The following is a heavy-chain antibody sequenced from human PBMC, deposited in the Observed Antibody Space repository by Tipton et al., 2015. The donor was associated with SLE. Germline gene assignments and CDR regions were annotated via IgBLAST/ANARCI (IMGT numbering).Heavy chain of an antibody. CDR3: ASGNYYYMDV. CDR2: IKQDGSEK. J-gene: IGHJ6*03. CDR1: GFTFTSYA. Sequence: GSLRLSCAASGFTFTSYAMSWVRQAPGKGLEWVANIKQDGSEKYYVDSVKGRFTISRDNAKNSLYLQMNSLRAEDTAVYYCASGNYYYMDVWGKGTTVTVSS. V-gene: IGHV3-7*05. D-gene: IGHD1-26*01.